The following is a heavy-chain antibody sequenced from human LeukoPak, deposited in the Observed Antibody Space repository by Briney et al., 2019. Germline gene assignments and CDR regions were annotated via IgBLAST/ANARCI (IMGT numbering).Heavy chain of an antibody. J-gene: IGHJ5*02. D-gene: IGHD6-19*01. CDR2: IIPIFGTA. Sequence: SVKVSCKPSGYTFTSYVISWVRQAPGQGLEWMGGIIPIFGTANYAQKFQGRVTITADESTSTAYMELSSLRSEDTAVYYCARGTISSSGWQNWFDPWGQGTLVTVSS. CDR1: GYTFTSYV. CDR3: ARGTISSSGWQNWFDP. V-gene: IGHV1-69*13.